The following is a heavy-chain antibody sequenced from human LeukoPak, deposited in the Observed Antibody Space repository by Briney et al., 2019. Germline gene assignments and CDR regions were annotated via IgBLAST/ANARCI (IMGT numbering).Heavy chain of an antibody. CDR3: ARDLYCSGGSCLYYFDY. Sequence: GASVKVSCKASGYTFTSYGISWVRQAPGQGLEWMGIINPSGGSTSYAQKFQGRVTMTRDTSTSTVYMELSSLRSEDTAVYYCARDLYCSGGSCLYYFDYWGQGTLVTVSS. J-gene: IGHJ4*02. CDR2: INPSGGST. CDR1: GYTFTSYG. D-gene: IGHD2-15*01. V-gene: IGHV1-46*03.